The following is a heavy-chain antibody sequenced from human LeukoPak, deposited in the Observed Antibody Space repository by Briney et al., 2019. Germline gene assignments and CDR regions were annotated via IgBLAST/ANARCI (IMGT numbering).Heavy chain of an antibody. CDR1: GFTFGDYA. D-gene: IGHD5-18*01. CDR2: IRSKAYGGTT. J-gene: IGHJ4*02. CDR3: TRDTSGYSYGYSNY. V-gene: IGHV3-49*03. Sequence: GGSLRLSCTASGFTFGDYAMSWFRQAPGKGLEWVGFIRSKAYGGTTEYAASVKGRFTISRDDSKSIAYLQMNSLKTEDTAVYYCTRDTSGYSYGYSNYWGQGTLVTVSS.